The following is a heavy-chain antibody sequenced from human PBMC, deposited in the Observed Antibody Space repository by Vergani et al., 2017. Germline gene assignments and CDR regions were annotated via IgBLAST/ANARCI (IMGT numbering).Heavy chain of an antibody. CDR1: DGSISSGSYY. CDR2: IYTSGST. J-gene: IGHJ6*02. V-gene: IGHV4-61*02. Sequence: QVQLQESGPGLVKPSQTLSLTCTVSDGSISSGSYYWSWIRQPAGKGLEWIGRIYTSGSTNYNPSLKSRVTISVDTSKNQFSLKLSSVTAADTAVYYCARENLIAAAVPYGMDVWGQGTTVTVSS. CDR3: ARENLIAAAVPYGMDV. D-gene: IGHD6-13*01.